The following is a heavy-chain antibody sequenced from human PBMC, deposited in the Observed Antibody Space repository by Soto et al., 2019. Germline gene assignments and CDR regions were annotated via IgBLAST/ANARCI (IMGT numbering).Heavy chain of an antibody. J-gene: IGHJ5*02. Sequence: SETLSLTCFVSGDSINNTYWWNWVRQPPEKGLEWIGEIHHSGSTNYNPSLKSRVTISVDKSKNQFSLKLNSVTAADTAVYYCARVRQGCSSTSCYFDPWGQGTLVTVSS. CDR3: ARVRQGCSSTSCYFDP. D-gene: IGHD2-2*01. V-gene: IGHV4-4*02. CDR2: IHHSGST. CDR1: GDSINNTYW.